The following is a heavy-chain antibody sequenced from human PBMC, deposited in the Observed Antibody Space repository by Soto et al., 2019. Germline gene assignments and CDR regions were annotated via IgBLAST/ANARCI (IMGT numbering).Heavy chain of an antibody. J-gene: IGHJ4*02. CDR3: ANGGEWAFNFDY. Sequence: LXLSCVASGFTFSVHAMSWVRQAPGKGLEWVSSISDSGIHTYYPDSVKGRFTISRDNSKNTLYLQMNSLRAEDTALYYCANGGEWAFNFDYWGQGTLVTVSS. CDR1: GFTFSVHA. V-gene: IGHV3-23*01. D-gene: IGHD3-10*01. CDR2: ISDSGIHT.